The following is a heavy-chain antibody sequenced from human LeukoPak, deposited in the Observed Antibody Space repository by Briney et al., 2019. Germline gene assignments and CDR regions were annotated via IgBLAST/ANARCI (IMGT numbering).Heavy chain of an antibody. V-gene: IGHV3-48*01. CDR2: ISSSSSLI. Sequence: GGSLRLSCAASGFTFSNYGMNWVRQAPGKGLEWISYISSSSSLIYYADSVKGRFTISRDNAKNSLYLQMNSLRAEDTAVYYCARWWELPDYWGQGTLVTVSS. CDR1: GFTFSNYG. J-gene: IGHJ4*02. D-gene: IGHD2-15*01. CDR3: ARWWELPDY.